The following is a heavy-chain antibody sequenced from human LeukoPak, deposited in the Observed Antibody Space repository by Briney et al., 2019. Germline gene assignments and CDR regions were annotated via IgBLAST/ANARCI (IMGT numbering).Heavy chain of an antibody. CDR3: ARINCSSTSCYTGYFDY. Sequence: ASVKVSCKASGYTFTSYGISWVRQAPGQGLEWMGWISAYNGNTNYAQKLQGRVTMTTDTSTSTAYMELRSLRSDDTAVYYCARINCSSTSCYTGYFDYWGQGTLVTVSS. V-gene: IGHV1-18*01. D-gene: IGHD2-2*02. CDR1: GYTFTSYG. CDR2: ISAYNGNT. J-gene: IGHJ4*02.